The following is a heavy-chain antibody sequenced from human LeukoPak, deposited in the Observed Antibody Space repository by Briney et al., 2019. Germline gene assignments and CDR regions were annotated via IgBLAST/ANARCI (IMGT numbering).Heavy chain of an antibody. CDR2: IYYSGST. CDR3: ARWYYDYVWGSWGSAYFDY. J-gene: IGHJ4*02. CDR1: GGSISSSGYY. D-gene: IGHD3-16*01. Sequence: SETLSLTCTVSGGSISSSGYYWGWIRQPPGKGLEWIGSIYYSGSTFYNPSLKSRVTISVDTSKNQFSLKLSSVTAADTAVYYCARWYYDYVWGSWGSAYFDYWGQGTLVTVSS. V-gene: IGHV4-39*07.